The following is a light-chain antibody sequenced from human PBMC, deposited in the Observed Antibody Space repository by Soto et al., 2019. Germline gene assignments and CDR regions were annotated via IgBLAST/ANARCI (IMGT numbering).Light chain of an antibody. V-gene: IGLV1-40*01. CDR3: QSYDSSLSTYV. CDR2: GNS. J-gene: IGLJ1*01. CDR1: SSNIGAGYD. Sequence: QSVLTQPHSVSGAPGQRVTISCTGSSSNIGAGYDVHWYQQLPGTAPKLLIYGNSNRPSGVPDRFSGSKSGTSASLAITGLQAEDEADYYCQSYDSSLSTYVFGTGTKVTVL.